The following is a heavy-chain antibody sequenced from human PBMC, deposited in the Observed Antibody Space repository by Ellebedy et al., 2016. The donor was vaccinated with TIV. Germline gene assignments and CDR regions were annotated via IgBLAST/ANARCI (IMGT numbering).Heavy chain of an antibody. V-gene: IGHV4-34*01. D-gene: IGHD5-18*01. CDR2: INHSGTT. CDR3: ARAEYTSMSAFDY. J-gene: IGHJ4*02. CDR1: GGSFSDYY. Sequence: MPSETLSLTCAVYGGSFSDYYWSWIRQPPGKGLEWIGEINHSGTTNYNPSPKSRVTMSVDTSKNQFSLKLSSVTAADTAVFYCARAEYTSMSAFDYWGQGTLVTVSS.